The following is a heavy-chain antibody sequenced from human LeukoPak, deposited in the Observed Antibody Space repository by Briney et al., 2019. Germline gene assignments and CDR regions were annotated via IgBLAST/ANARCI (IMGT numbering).Heavy chain of an antibody. CDR2: IRQDGGEK. J-gene: IGHJ4*01. CDR3: ARDGTAAGLYFDL. CDR1: GFTFTDYW. V-gene: IGHV3-7*01. D-gene: IGHD6-13*01. Sequence: GGSLRLSCAVSGFTFTDYWMNWVRQAPGKGQEWAASIRQDGGEKYYVDSVKGRFTISRDNTKNSLYLQMSALRAEDTAVYYCARDGTAAGLYFDLWGQGTLVTVSS.